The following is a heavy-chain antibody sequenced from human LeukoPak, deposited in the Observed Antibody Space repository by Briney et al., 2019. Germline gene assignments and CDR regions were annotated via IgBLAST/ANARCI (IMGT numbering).Heavy chain of an antibody. V-gene: IGHV3-30-3*01. CDR3: ARDLYYYDSSGYYLLDY. Sequence: GGSLRLSCAASGFTFSSYAMHWVRQAPGKGLEWVAVISYDGSNKYYADSVKGRFTISRDNSKNTLYLQMNSLRAEDTAVYYCARDLYYYDSSGYYLLDYWCQGTLVTGSS. CDR2: ISYDGSNK. D-gene: IGHD3-22*01. J-gene: IGHJ4*02. CDR1: GFTFSSYA.